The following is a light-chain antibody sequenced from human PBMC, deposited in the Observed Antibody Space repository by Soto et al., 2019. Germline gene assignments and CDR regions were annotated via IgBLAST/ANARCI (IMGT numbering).Light chain of an antibody. CDR3: LQHHTSPWT. CDR1: QYIRRG. Sequence: IQMTQSPSSLSASAGDRVTITCRASQYIRRGLVWYQQKPGQAPKRLIYAASGLPRGVPSRFSGSGSGTELTLTIRSLQPDDFATYYCLQHHTSPWTFGPRPKEDIK. V-gene: IGKV1-17*01. CDR2: AAS. J-gene: IGKJ1*01.